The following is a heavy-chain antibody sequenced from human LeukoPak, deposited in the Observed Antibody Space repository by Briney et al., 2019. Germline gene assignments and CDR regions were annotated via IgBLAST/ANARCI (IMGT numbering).Heavy chain of an antibody. Sequence: GGSLRLSCAASGFTFSSYWMSWVRQAPGKGLEWVANIKQDGSEKYYVDSVKGRFTISRDNAKNSLYLQINSLRAEDTAVYYCSSGGYCNSTSCYGENWGQGTLVTVSS. CDR3: SSGGYCNSTSCYGEN. CDR1: GFTFSSYW. V-gene: IGHV3-7*03. D-gene: IGHD2-2*01. J-gene: IGHJ4*02. CDR2: IKQDGSEK.